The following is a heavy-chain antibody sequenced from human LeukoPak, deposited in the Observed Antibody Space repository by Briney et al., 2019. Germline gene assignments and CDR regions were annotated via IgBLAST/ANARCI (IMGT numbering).Heavy chain of an antibody. Sequence: PGGSLRLSCAASGFGVSVNYMSWVRQPPGKGLEWIGEIYHSGSTNYNPSLKSRVTISVDKSKNQFSLKLSSVTAADTAVYYCARVGGIFDYWGQGTLVIVSS. CDR1: GFGVSVNY. CDR3: ARVGGIFDY. V-gene: IGHV4-4*02. CDR2: IYHSGST. J-gene: IGHJ4*02. D-gene: IGHD1-26*01.